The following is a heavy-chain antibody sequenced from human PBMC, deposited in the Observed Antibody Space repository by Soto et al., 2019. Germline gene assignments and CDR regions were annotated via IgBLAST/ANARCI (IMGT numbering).Heavy chain of an antibody. CDR1: GFTFSSYG. Sequence: GGSLRLSCAASGFTFSSYGMHWVRQAPGKGLEWVAVIWYDGSNKYYADSVKGRFTISRDNSKNTLYLQMNSLRAEDTAVYYCARGSDYDFWSGYQSDFDYWGQGTLVTVSS. D-gene: IGHD3-3*01. V-gene: IGHV3-33*01. CDR2: IWYDGSNK. CDR3: ARGSDYDFWSGYQSDFDY. J-gene: IGHJ4*02.